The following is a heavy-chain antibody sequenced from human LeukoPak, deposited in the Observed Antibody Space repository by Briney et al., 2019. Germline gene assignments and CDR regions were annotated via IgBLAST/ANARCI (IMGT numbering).Heavy chain of an antibody. CDR1: GGSFSGYY. V-gene: IGHV4-34*01. CDR2: INHSGST. J-gene: IGHJ4*02. Sequence: SETLSLTCVVDGGSFSGYYWNWIRQPPGKGLEWIGEINHSGSTNYNPSLKSRVTISVDTSKNQFSLKLSSVTAADTAVYYCARGGLGGNPFDYWGQGTLVTVSS. CDR3: ARGGLGGNPFDY. D-gene: IGHD2-15*01.